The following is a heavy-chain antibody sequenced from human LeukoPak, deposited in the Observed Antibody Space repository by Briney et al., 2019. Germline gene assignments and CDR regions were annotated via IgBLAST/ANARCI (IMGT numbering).Heavy chain of an antibody. D-gene: IGHD3-3*01. CDR1: GFTFSDYG. CDR2: IYSDGSNK. V-gene: IGHV3-33*01. CDR3: ARDLKSGYMDS. Sequence: PGGSLRLSCAASGFTFSDYGIHWVRQAPGKGLEWVGVIYSDGSNKYFIDSVKGRFTISRDDSKDTVFLQMNSLRVDDTSVYYCARDLKSGYMDSWGQGTLVTVSS. J-gene: IGHJ4*02.